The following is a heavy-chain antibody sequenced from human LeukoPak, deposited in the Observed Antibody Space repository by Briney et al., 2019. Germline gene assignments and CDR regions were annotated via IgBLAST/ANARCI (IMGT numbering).Heavy chain of an antibody. CDR1: GGTFSSYA. CDR2: IIPIFGTA. D-gene: IGHD1-26*01. V-gene: IGHV1-69*05. J-gene: IGHJ4*02. CDR3: ASPSGSYQYYFDY. Sequence: SVKVSCKASGGTFSSYAISWVRQAPGQGLEWMGRIIPIFGTANYAQKFQGRVTITTDESTSTAYMELSSLRSEDTAVYYCASPSGSYQYYFDYWGQGTLVTVSS.